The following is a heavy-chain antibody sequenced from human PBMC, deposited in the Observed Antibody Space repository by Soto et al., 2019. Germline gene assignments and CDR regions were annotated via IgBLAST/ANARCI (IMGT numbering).Heavy chain of an antibody. D-gene: IGHD4-4*01. J-gene: IGHJ4*02. CDR1: GGSFSGYY. CDR3: ARDYYVTTGIDY. CDR2: INHSGST. Sequence: QVQLQQWGAGLLKPSETLSLTCAVYGGSFSGYYWSWIRQPPGKGLEWIGEINHSGSTNYNPSLKSRVTISVDTSKNRFSLKLSSVTAADTAVYYCARDYYVTTGIDYWGQGTLVTVSS. V-gene: IGHV4-34*01.